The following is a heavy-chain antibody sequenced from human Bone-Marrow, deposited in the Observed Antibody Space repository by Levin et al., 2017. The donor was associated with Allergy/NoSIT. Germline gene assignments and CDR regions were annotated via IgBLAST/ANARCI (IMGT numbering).Heavy chain of an antibody. CDR1: GFTFNNFG. J-gene: IGHJ4*02. CDR3: AKLSSGWSLGSGGYFDY. Sequence: GGSLRLSCAASGFTFNNFGMTWVRQAPGKGLECISTISSRGATTTYADSVKGRFSISRDNSKNTLYLQMNSLRAEDTAVYYCAKLSSGWSLGSGGYFDYWGQGTLVTVSS. V-gene: IGHV3-23*01. D-gene: IGHD6-19*01. CDR2: ISSRGATT.